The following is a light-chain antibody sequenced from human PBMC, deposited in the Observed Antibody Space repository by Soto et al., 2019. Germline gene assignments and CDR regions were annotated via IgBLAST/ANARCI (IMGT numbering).Light chain of an antibody. Sequence: EIQITQYPSTLSASVGDRVTITCLASQSISSWLAWYQQKPGKANKLLISGASRLQSGVTSRFSGSGSGAAFTLTITSLRPEDSATYYCLQNHNYPRTFGPGTKVEIK. V-gene: IGKV1-5*01. CDR1: QSISSW. J-gene: IGKJ1*01. CDR3: LQNHNYPRT. CDR2: GAS.